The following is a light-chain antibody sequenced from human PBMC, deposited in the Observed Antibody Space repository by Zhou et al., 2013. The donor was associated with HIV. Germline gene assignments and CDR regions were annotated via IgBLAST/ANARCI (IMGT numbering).Light chain of an antibody. CDR2: GVS. J-gene: IGKJ1*01. CDR1: QNVGSK. V-gene: IGKV3-15*01. CDR3: QQYYNWWT. Sequence: EIVMTQSPATLSVSPGERATLSCRASQNVGSKLAWYQQTPGQAPRLLLYGVSTRATGIPARFSGSGSGTEFTLSISNMQSEDVAVYFCQQYYNWWTFGQGTKVEIK.